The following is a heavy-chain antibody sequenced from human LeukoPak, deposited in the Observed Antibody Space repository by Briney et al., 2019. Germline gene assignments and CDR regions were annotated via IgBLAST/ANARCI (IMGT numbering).Heavy chain of an antibody. J-gene: IGHJ4*02. CDR1: GFTFSGYV. V-gene: IGHV3-23*01. CDR3: AKSRNLAIAVAYYFDY. D-gene: IGHD6-19*01. Sequence: QPGGSLRLSCAASGFTFSGYVMTWVRQPPGKGLQWVADISGSGGSTYYADSVKGRFSISRDNSKNTLYLQMNSLRAEDTAVYYCAKSRNLAIAVAYYFDYWGQGTLVTVSS. CDR2: ISGSGGST.